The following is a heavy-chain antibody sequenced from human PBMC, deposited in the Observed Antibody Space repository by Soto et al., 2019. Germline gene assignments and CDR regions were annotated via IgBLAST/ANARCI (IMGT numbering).Heavy chain of an antibody. J-gene: IGHJ2*01. CDR2: INAGNGNT. Sequence: QVQLVQSGAEVKKPGASVKVSCKASGYTFTSYAMHWVRQAPGQRLEWMGWINAGNGNTKYSQKFQGRVTITRDTSASTAYMELSSLRSEATSVYYCARAGSLYWYFDLWGRGTLVTVSS. CDR3: ARAGSLYWYFDL. D-gene: IGHD1-26*01. V-gene: IGHV1-3*01. CDR1: GYTFTSYA.